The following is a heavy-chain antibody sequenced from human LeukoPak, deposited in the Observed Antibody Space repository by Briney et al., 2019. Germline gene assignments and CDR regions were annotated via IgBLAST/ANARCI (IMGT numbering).Heavy chain of an antibody. J-gene: IGHJ4*02. D-gene: IGHD3-9*01. CDR3: ARYDILTGYYPY. CDR1: GGSISSSSYY. CDR2: IYYSGST. V-gene: IGHV4-39*01. Sequence: SETLSLTCTVSGGSISSSSYYWGWIRQPPGKGLEWIGSIYYSGSTYYNPSLKSRVTISVDTSKDQFSLKLSSVTAADTAVYYCARYDILTGYYPYWGQGTLVTVSS.